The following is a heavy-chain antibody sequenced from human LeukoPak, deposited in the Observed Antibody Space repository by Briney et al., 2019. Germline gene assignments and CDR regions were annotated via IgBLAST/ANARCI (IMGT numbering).Heavy chain of an antibody. CDR3: ARGVEYYDSSGLPRNYYMDV. D-gene: IGHD3-22*01. J-gene: IGHJ6*03. V-gene: IGHV4-34*01. Sequence: PSETLSLTCAVYGGSFSGYYWSWIRQPPGKGLEWIGEINHSESTNYNPSLKSRVTISVDTSKNQFSLKLSSVTAADTAVYYCARGVEYYDSSGLPRNYYMDVWGKGTTVTISS. CDR1: GGSFSGYY. CDR2: INHSEST.